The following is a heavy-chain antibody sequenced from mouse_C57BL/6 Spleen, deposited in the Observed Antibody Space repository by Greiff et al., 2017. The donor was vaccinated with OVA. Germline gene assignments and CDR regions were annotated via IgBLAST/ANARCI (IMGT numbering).Heavy chain of an antibody. Sequence: QVQLQQPGAELVMPGASVKLSCKASGYTFTSYWMHWVKQRPGQGLEWIGEIDPSDSYTNYNQKFKGKSTLTVDKSSSTAYMQLSSLTSEDSAVYYCARRELTGAWFAYWGQGTLVTVSA. D-gene: IGHD4-1*01. J-gene: IGHJ3*01. CDR1: GYTFTSYW. CDR2: IDPSDSYT. V-gene: IGHV1-69*01. CDR3: ARRELTGAWFAY.